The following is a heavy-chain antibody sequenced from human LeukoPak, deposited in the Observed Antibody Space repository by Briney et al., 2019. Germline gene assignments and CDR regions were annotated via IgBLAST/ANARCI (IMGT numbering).Heavy chain of an antibody. J-gene: IGHJ6*02. Sequence: SGGSLRLSCAASAFTFSSYWMHWVRQGPGKGLVWVSRINSDGSSTDYADSVKGRFTISRDNAKNTLYLQMNSLRAEDTAVYYCTRGNALYGMDVWGLGSTVTVSS. V-gene: IGHV3-74*01. CDR2: INSDGSST. CDR1: AFTFSSYW. CDR3: TRGNALYGMDV.